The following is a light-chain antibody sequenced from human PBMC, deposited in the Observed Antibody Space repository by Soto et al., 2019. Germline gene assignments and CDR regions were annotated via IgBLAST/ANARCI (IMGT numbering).Light chain of an antibody. V-gene: IGKV1-5*03. CDR3: QQYHIYSGT. CDR1: QTIDIW. CDR2: KAS. Sequence: DIPMTQSPSTLSASVGDRVTITCRASQTIDIWLAWYQQRPGKPPNLLIYKASTLASGVPSRFSGSGSGTEFTLTINSLQPDDFATYYCQQYHIYSGTFGQGTKVEIK. J-gene: IGKJ1*01.